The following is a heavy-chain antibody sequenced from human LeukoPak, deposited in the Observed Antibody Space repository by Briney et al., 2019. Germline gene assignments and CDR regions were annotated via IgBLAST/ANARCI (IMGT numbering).Heavy chain of an antibody. CDR2: IRSKAYGGTT. D-gene: IGHD5-18*01. J-gene: IGHJ4*02. Sequence: GRSRRLSCTAAGFTFGDYAMSWVRQAPGKGLEWVGFIRSKAYGGTTEYAASVKGRFTISRDDSKSIAYLQMNSLKTEDTAVYYCTRDSYGLDYWGQGTLVTVSS. CDR1: GFTFGDYA. CDR3: TRDSYGLDY. V-gene: IGHV3-49*04.